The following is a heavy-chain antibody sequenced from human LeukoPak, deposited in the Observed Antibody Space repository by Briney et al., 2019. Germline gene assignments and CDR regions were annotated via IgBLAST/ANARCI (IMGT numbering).Heavy chain of an antibody. D-gene: IGHD5-12*01. V-gene: IGHV1-18*01. CDR1: GYTFTSYG. Sequence: ASVKVSCKASGYTFTSYGISWVRQAPGQGLEWMGWISAYNGNTNYAQKLQGRVTMTTDTSTSTAYMELRSLRSDDTAVCYCARDRSRYSSDVDIVPVDYWGQGTLVTVSS. CDR2: ISAYNGNT. J-gene: IGHJ4*02. CDR3: ARDRSRYSSDVDIVPVDY.